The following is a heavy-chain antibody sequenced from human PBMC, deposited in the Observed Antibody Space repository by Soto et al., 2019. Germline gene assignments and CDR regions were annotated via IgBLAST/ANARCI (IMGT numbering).Heavy chain of an antibody. CDR3: ARGRGNYYYYMDV. CDR1: GGTFSSYT. V-gene: IGHV1-69*02. Sequence: QVQLVQSGAEVKKPGSSVKVSCKASGGTFSSYTISWVRQAPGQGLEWMGRIIPILGIANYAQKFQGRVTIPADKSTSTAYMELSSLRSEDTAVYYCARGRGNYYYYMDVWGKGTTVTVSS. CDR2: IIPILGIA. J-gene: IGHJ6*03. D-gene: IGHD3-16*01.